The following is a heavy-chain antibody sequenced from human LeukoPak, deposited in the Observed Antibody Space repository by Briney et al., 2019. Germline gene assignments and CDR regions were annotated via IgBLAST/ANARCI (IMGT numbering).Heavy chain of an antibody. V-gene: IGHV4-59*01. CDR3: ARDQNRAFDI. Sequence: SETLSLTCTVCGVSISRYYWSWIRQPPGKGLEWIGYIYAGSSTNYNPSLKSRVTISVDTSENQFSLKLTSVTAADTAVYYCARDQNRAFDIWGEGTMVTVS. D-gene: IGHD1-14*01. CDR2: IYAGSST. CDR1: GVSISRYY. J-gene: IGHJ3*02.